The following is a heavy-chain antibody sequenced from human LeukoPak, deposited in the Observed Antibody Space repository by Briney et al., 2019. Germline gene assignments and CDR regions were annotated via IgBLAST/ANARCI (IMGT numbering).Heavy chain of an antibody. D-gene: IGHD3-22*01. CDR3: ARRGYYYDSSGYWEFDY. CDR2: IYYSGST. V-gene: IGHV4-39*01. CDR1: GGSISSSSYY. Sequence: PSETLSLTCTVSGGSISSSSYYWGWIRQPPGKGLEWIGSIYYSGSTYYNPSLKSRVTISVDTSKNQFSLKLSSVTAADTAVYYCARRGYYYDSSGYWEFDYWGQGTLVTVSS. J-gene: IGHJ4*02.